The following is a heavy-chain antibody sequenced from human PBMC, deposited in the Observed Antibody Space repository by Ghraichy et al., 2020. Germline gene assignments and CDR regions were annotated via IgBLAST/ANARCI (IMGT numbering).Heavy chain of an antibody. V-gene: IGHV4-4*02. CDR3: TREAFTFIENWFDP. J-gene: IGHJ5*02. CDR2: VYYNGST. D-gene: IGHD3-22*01. Sequence: ESLNISCAVSGGSIRSYHWWSWVRQPPGKGLEWIGEVYYNGSTNCNPSLKSRVTMSVDMSKNQFSLRLTSVTAADTAVYYCTREAFTFIENWFDPWGPGTLVTGSS. CDR1: GGSIRSYHW.